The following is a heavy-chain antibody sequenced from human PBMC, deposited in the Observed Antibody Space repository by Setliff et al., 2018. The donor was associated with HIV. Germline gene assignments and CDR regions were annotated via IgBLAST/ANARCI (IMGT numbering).Heavy chain of an antibody. D-gene: IGHD7-27*01. J-gene: IGHJ4*02. Sequence: GGSLRLSCAASGFTFSSYAMSWVRQAPGKGLEWVSTISGSGGSTYYADSVKGRFTISRDNSKNTVYLQMNSLRAEDTAVYYCAKDDQRSGASDYWGQGTLVTVSS. CDR2: ISGSGGST. CDR1: GFTFSSYA. V-gene: IGHV3-23*01. CDR3: AKDDQRSGASDY.